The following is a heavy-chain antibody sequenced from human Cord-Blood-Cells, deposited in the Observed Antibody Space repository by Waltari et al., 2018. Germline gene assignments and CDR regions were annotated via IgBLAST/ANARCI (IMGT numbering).Heavy chain of an antibody. Sequence: QLQLQESGPGLVKPSETLSLTCTVSGGSISSSSSYWGWIRQPPGTGLEWSGSIYYSGSTYSNPSLKCLFTRSVDTSKNQFSLKLSAVTAADTAVYSCARRSIAAAGTDYWGEGTLVTVSS. CDR1: GGSISSSSSY. CDR2: IYYSGST. J-gene: IGHJ4*02. CDR3: ARRSIAAAGTDY. D-gene: IGHD6-13*01. V-gene: IGHV4-39*01.